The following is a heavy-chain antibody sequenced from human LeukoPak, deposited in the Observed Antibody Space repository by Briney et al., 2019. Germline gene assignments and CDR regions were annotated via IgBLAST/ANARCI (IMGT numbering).Heavy chain of an antibody. V-gene: IGHV3-23*01. CDR1: GFTFSSYA. J-gene: IGHJ4*02. D-gene: IGHD3-22*01. CDR2: IRTNGNT. Sequence: GGSLRLSCAASGFTFSSYAMTWVRQAPGKGLEWVSIIRTNGNTYYADSVEGRFTISRDNSKNTLYLQMNSLRTEDTAVYYCARGDDSGYYDYFDYWGQGALVTVSS. CDR3: ARGDDSGYYDYFDY.